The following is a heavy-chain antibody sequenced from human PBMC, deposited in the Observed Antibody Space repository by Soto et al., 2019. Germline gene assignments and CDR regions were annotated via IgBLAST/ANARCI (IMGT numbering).Heavy chain of an antibody. CDR1: GGTFSSYA. Sequence: SVKVSCKASGGTFSSYAISWVRQAPGQGLEWMGGIIPIFGTANYAQKFQGRVTITADESTSTAYMELSSLRSEDTAVYYCARGGMLGYCSGGSCYSGFFDYWGQGTLVTAPQ. D-gene: IGHD2-15*01. CDR3: ARGGMLGYCSGGSCYSGFFDY. J-gene: IGHJ4*02. V-gene: IGHV1-69*13. CDR2: IIPIFGTA.